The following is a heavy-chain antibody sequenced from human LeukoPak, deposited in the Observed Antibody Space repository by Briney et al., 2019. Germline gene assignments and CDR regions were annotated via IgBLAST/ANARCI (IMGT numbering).Heavy chain of an antibody. CDR1: GFTFGDYD. Sequence: PGGSLRLSCTASGFTFGDYDMTWVRQAPGKGLEWVGFIRGKIYGGTTEYAASVKGRFTVSRDDSKSIAYLQMNSLKTEDTAVYYCTRGRYGDYSQMDVWGKGTTVTVSS. D-gene: IGHD4-17*01. CDR2: IRGKIYGGTT. J-gene: IGHJ6*03. V-gene: IGHV3-49*04. CDR3: TRGRYGDYSQMDV.